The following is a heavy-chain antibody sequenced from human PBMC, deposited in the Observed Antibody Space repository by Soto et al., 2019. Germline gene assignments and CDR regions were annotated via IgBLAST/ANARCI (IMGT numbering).Heavy chain of an antibody. D-gene: IGHD3-22*01. CDR1: GYTLTELS. CDR2: FDPEDGET. CDR3: ARRLGGYYPLDY. V-gene: IGHV1-24*01. Sequence: ASVKVSCKVSGYTLTELSMHWVRQAPGKGLEWMGGFDPEDGETNYAQKLQGRVTMTTDTSTSTAYMELRSLRSDDTAVYYCARRLGGYYPLDYWGQGTLVTVSS. J-gene: IGHJ4*02.